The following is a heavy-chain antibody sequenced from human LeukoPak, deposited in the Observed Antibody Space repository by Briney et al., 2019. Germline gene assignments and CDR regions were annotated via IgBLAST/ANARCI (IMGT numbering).Heavy chain of an antibody. J-gene: IGHJ3*02. Sequence: GGSLRLSCAASGFTFDDYAMHWVRQAPGKGLEWVSGISWNSGSIDYADSVKGRFTISRDNAKNSLYLQMNSLRAEDMALYYCAKARDRWDDDFDIWGQGTMVTVS. CDR3: AKARDRWDDDFDI. D-gene: IGHD1-26*01. CDR1: GFTFDDYA. V-gene: IGHV3-9*03. CDR2: ISWNSGSI.